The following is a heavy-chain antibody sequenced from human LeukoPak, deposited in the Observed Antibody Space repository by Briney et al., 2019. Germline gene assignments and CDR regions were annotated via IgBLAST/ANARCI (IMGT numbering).Heavy chain of an antibody. CDR1: GYTFTIYG. V-gene: IGHV1-18*01. Sequence: ASVTVSFKASGYTFTIYGISWVRQAPGQGLEWMGWISAYNGNTNYAQKLQGRVTMTTDTSTSTAYMELRSLRSDDTAVYYCARGSIGTGTTLQHWGQGTLVTVSS. CDR2: ISAYNGNT. J-gene: IGHJ1*01. CDR3: ARGSIGTGTTLQH. D-gene: IGHD1-7*01.